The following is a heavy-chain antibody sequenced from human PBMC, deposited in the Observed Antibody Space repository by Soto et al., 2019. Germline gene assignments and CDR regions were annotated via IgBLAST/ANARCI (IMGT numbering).Heavy chain of an antibody. D-gene: IGHD6-13*01. Sequence: SVKVSCKASGGTFSRNAISWVRQAPGQGLEWMGGTIPFFHAPNYAQKFQGRVTITADESTSIVFMEMSSLRFEDTAVYYCARSRAAAPPRVGMDVWGQGTTVTVSS. CDR3: ARSRAAAPPRVGMDV. V-gene: IGHV1-69*13. CDR2: TIPFFHAP. J-gene: IGHJ6*02. CDR1: GGTFSRNA.